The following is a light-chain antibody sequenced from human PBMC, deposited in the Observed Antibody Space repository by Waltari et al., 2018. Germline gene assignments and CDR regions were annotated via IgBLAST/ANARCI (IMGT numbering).Light chain of an antibody. CDR1: NIGSYS. Sequence: SYVLTQPPSVSVAPGETASITCGGDNIGSYSVHWYQQKPGQAPVLVIFCDSDRPSGIPARCSCSNSGNTATLTITSVEAGDEARYYCQVWHADIDPGVFGTGTEVTVL. CDR2: CDS. J-gene: IGLJ1*01. V-gene: IGLV3-21*04. CDR3: QVWHADIDPGV.